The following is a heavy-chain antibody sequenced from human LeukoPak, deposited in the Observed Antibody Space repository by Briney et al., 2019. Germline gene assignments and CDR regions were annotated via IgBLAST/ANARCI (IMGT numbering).Heavy chain of an antibody. Sequence: PSETLSLTCTVSGGSISSYYWSWIRQSPGKGLEWIGYFYIYYSGSTNYNPSLKSRVTMSVDTSKNQFSLKLSSVTAADTAVYYCARAPLAGHFDYWGQGTLVTVSS. CDR2: FYIYYSGST. D-gene: IGHD2-15*01. CDR3: ARAPLAGHFDY. CDR1: GGSISSYY. V-gene: IGHV4-59*12. J-gene: IGHJ4*02.